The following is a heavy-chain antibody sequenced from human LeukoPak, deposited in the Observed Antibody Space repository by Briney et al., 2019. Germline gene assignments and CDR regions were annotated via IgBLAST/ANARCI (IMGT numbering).Heavy chain of an antibody. CDR3: TKGQARLSWFDP. Sequence: SETLSLTCTVSGGSIRSNYYWGWIRQPPGKGLEWIGSIYHSGSTYYNPSLKSRVTISVDTSKNQFFLELRSVTAADTAVYYCTKGQARLSWFDPWGQGTLVTVSS. CDR2: IYHSGST. CDR1: GGSIRSNYY. D-gene: IGHD6-19*01. V-gene: IGHV4-38-2*02. J-gene: IGHJ5*02.